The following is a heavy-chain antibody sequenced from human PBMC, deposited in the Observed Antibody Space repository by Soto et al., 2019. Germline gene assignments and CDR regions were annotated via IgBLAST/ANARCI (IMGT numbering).Heavy chain of an antibody. Sequence: ASVKVSCKASGYTFTGYYMHWVRQAPGQGLEWMGWINPNSGGTNYAQKFQGWVTMTRDTSISTAYMELSRLRSDDTAVYYCAREGYDILTGRNYYMDVWGKGTTVTSP. CDR1: GYTFTGYY. D-gene: IGHD3-9*01. CDR3: AREGYDILTGRNYYMDV. CDR2: INPNSGGT. V-gene: IGHV1-2*04. J-gene: IGHJ6*03.